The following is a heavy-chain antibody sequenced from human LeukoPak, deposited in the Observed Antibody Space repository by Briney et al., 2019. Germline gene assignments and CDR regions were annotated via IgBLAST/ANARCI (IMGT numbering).Heavy chain of an antibody. CDR3: ARDFRGFDY. Sequence: GASVKVSCTASGYTFTSYYIHWVRQAPGQGLEWMGIINPSGGSTSYAQKFQDRVTMTRDTSTSTVYMELSSLRSEDTAVYYCARDFRGFDYWGQGTLVTVSS. CDR1: GYTFTSYY. V-gene: IGHV1-46*01. CDR2: INPSGGST. J-gene: IGHJ4*02.